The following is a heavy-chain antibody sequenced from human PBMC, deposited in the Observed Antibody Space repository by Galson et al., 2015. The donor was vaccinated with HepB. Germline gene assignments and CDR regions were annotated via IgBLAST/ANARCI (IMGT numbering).Heavy chain of an antibody. Sequence: ETLSLTCAVYGGSFSGYYWSWIRQPPGKGLEWIGEINHSGSTNYNPSLKSRVTISVDTSKNQFSLKLSSVTAADTAVYYCARGIPGIAVAGAFDYWGQGTLVTVSS. CDR3: ARGIPGIAVAGAFDY. CDR1: GGSFSGYY. D-gene: IGHD6-19*01. CDR2: INHSGST. J-gene: IGHJ4*02. V-gene: IGHV4-34*01.